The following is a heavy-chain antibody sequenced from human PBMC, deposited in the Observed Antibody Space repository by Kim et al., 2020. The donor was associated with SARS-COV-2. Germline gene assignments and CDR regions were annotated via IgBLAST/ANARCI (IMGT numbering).Heavy chain of an antibody. D-gene: IGHD3-9*01. CDR1: GYTFTSYY. CDR2: INPSGGST. CDR3: ARGGAYYDSLTGPAQYIHDAFDI. V-gene: IGHV1-46*01. Sequence: ASVKVSCKASGYTFTSYYMHWVRQAPGQGLEWMGIINPSGGSTSYAQKFQGRVTMTRDTSTSTVYMELSSLRSEDTAVYYCARGGAYYDSLTGPAQYIHDAFDIWGQGTMVTVSS. J-gene: IGHJ3*02.